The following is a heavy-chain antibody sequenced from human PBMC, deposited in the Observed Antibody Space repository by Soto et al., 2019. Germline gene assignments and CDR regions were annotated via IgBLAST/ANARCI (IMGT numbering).Heavy chain of an antibody. V-gene: IGHV1-69*06. J-gene: IGHJ4*02. CDR2: IIPIFGTA. CDR1: GGTFSSYA. Sequence: SVKVSCKASGGTFSSYAISWVRQAPGQGLEWMGGIIPIFGTANYAQKFQGRVTITADKSTSTAYMELSSLRSEDTAVYYCARDPTYYYDSSGHGWGQGTLVTVSS. D-gene: IGHD3-22*01. CDR3: ARDPTYYYDSSGHG.